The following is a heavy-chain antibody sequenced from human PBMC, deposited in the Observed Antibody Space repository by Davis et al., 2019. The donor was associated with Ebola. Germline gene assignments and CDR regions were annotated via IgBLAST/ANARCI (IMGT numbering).Heavy chain of an antibody. CDR2: IYYSGST. J-gene: IGHJ4*02. D-gene: IGHD3-22*01. V-gene: IGHV4-59*01. CDR1: GGSISSYY. Sequence: PSETLSLTCTVSGGSISSYYWSWIRQPPGKGLEWIGYIYYSGSTNYNPSLKSRVTISVDTSKNQFSLKLSSVTAADTAVYYCARLSYDSSGYDYWGQGTLVTVSS. CDR3: ARLSYDSSGYDY.